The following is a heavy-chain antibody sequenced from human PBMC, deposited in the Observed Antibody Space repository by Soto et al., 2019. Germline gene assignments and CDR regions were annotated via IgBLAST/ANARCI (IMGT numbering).Heavy chain of an antibody. D-gene: IGHD2-15*01. J-gene: IGHJ5*02. CDR3: ARYCSGGSCYADWFDP. V-gene: IGHV1-69*02. CDR1: GGTFSSYT. Sequence: SVKVSCKASGGTFSSYTISWVRQAPGQGLEWMGRIIPILGIANYAQKFQGRVTITADKSTSTAYMELSSLRSEDTAVYYCARYCSGGSCYADWFDPWGQGTLVSVSS. CDR2: IIPILGIA.